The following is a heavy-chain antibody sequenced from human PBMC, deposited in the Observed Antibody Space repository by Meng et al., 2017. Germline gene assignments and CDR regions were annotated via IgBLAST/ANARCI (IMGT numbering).Heavy chain of an antibody. J-gene: IGHJ4*02. CDR1: GYNFPDYW. V-gene: IGHV1-2*06. CDR3: ARDEDISAAGKLFGDY. Sequence: ASVKVSCKPSGYNFPDYWLHWVRRAPGQGLEWMGRIDPESGDTHYAQRFQGRVTMTGDTSISTAYMELSGLRSDGTAMYYCARDEDISAAGKLFGDYWGQGTLVTVSS. CDR2: IDPESGDT. D-gene: IGHD6-13*01.